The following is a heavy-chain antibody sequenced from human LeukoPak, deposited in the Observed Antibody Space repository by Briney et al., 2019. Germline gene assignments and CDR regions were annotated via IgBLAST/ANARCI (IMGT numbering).Heavy chain of an antibody. V-gene: IGHV3-7*01. CDR3: ARGLYSSHTSYYFDY. Sequence: GGSLRLSCAASGFTFSSYSMNWVRQAPGKGLEWVANIKQDGSEKYYVDSVKGRFTISRDNAKNSLYLQMNSLRAEDTAVYYCARGLYSSHTSYYFDYWGQGTLVTVSS. CDR1: GFTFSSYS. CDR2: IKQDGSEK. J-gene: IGHJ4*02. D-gene: IGHD6-13*01.